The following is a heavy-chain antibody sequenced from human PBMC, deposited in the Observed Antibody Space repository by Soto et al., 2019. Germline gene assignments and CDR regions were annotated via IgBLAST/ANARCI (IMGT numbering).Heavy chain of an antibody. CDR1: GFTFSSYG. CDR2: ISYDGSNK. CDR3: AKDYSYGFDY. J-gene: IGHJ4*02. Sequence: SLRLSCAASGFTFSSYGMHWVRQAPGKGLEWVAVISYDGSNKYYADSVKGRFTISRDNSKNTLYLQMNSLRAEDTAVYYCAKDYSYGFDYWGQGTLVTVSS. D-gene: IGHD5-18*01. V-gene: IGHV3-30*18.